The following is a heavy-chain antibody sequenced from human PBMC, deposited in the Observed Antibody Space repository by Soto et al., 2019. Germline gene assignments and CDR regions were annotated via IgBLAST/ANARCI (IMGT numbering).Heavy chain of an antibody. D-gene: IGHD1-26*01. J-gene: IGHJ5*02. CDR3: ATVSSGSWLFDP. CDR2: FDPEDGET. Sequence: ASVKVSCKVSGYTLTELSMHWVRQAPGKGLEWMGGFDPEDGETIYAQKFQGRVTMTEDTSTDTAYMELSSLRSEDTAVYDCATVSSGSWLFDPWGQGTLVTVSS. CDR1: GYTLTELS. V-gene: IGHV1-24*01.